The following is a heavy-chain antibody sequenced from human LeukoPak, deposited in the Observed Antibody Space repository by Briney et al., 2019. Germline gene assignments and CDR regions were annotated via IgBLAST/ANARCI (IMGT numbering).Heavy chain of an antibody. D-gene: IGHD3-22*01. CDR3: AKDLLQTFFFDSSGYYSDAFGM. CDR2: ISGSGDNT. CDR1: GFTFSNFA. J-gene: IGHJ3*02. V-gene: IGHV3-23*01. Sequence: GGSLRLSCAASGFTFSNFAMSWVRQAPGKGLEWVSTISGSGDNTYYTDSVKGRFTISRDNSKNTLSLHMNTLRAEDTAVYYCAKDLLQTFFFDSSGYYSDAFGMWGQGTMVTVSP.